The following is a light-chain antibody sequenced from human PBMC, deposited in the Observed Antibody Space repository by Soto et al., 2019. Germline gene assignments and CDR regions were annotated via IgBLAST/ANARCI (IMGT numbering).Light chain of an antibody. CDR2: EVT. Sequence: QSALTQPASVSGAPGQSVLISCSGTRSDIGRYNYVSWYQQHPGKAPKLIIYEVTYRPSGVSARFSGSKSGNMASLTISGLQAEDEADYFCSSYSTTSSPHVLFGGGTKVTVL. CDR1: RSDIGRYNY. CDR3: SSYSTTSSPHVL. J-gene: IGLJ2*01. V-gene: IGLV2-14*01.